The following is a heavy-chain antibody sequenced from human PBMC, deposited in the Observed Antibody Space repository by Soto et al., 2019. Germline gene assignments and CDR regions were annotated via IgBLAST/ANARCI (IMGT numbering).Heavy chain of an antibody. V-gene: IGHV3-23*01. CDR2: ISGSGGST. CDR1: SVTLSSCT. Sequence: VGSRRRSCAPCSVTLSSCTMACFRQAARKGLEWVSAISGSGGSTYYADSVKGRFTISRDNSKNTLYLQMNRLRAADPAVSYCAKVRVYALRLAYYFDYWGQGTLVTVSS. J-gene: IGHJ4*02. D-gene: IGHD2-8*01. CDR3: AKVRVYALRLAYYFDY.